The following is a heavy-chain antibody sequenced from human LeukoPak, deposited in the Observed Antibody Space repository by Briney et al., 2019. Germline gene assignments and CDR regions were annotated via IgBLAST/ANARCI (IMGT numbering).Heavy chain of an antibody. J-gene: IGHJ4*02. CDR1: GGTFSSYA. V-gene: IGHV1-69*05. CDR2: IIPIFGTA. CDR3: ARGVGGSIDY. D-gene: IGHD4-23*01. Sequence: ASVKVSFKASGGTFSSYAISWLRHAPGQGLEWMARIIPIFGTANYAQKFQGRVTITTDESTSTAYMELSSLTYEDRPEYYCARGVGGSIDYWGQGTMVTVSS.